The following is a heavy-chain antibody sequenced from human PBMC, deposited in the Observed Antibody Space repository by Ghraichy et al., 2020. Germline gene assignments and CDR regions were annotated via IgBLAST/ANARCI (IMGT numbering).Heavy chain of an antibody. J-gene: IGHJ6*02. CDR3: ARDLTYYDYVWGSYRSYGMDV. D-gene: IGHD3-16*02. CDR2: TYYRSKWYN. CDR1: GDSVSSNSAA. V-gene: IGHV6-1*01. Sequence: SETLSLTCAISGDSVSSNSAAWNWIRQSPSRGLEWLGRTYYRSKWYNDYAVSVKSRITINPDTSKNQFSLQLNSVTPEDTAVYYCARDLTYYDYVWGSYRSYGMDVWGQGTTVTVSS.